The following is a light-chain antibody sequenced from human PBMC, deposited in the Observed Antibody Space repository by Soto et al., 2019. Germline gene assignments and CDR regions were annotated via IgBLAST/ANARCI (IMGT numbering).Light chain of an antibody. J-gene: IGLJ2*01. CDR3: SSYTSSSIS. CDR2: DVS. V-gene: IGLV2-14*01. CDR1: SSDVGGYNY. Sequence: QSALTQPASVSGSPGQSITISCTGTSSDVGGYNYVSWYQQHPGKAPKLMIYDVSNRPSGVSNRFSGSKSGNTVSLPISGRQAEDEADYYCSSYTSSSISFGGGTQLTVL.